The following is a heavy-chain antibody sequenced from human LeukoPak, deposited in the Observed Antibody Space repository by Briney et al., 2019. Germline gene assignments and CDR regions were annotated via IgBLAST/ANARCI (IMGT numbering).Heavy chain of an antibody. CDR1: GGSISSSSYY. CDR3: ARRRERHNDYGDYRGNGFDY. CDR2: INHSGST. J-gene: IGHJ4*02. D-gene: IGHD4-17*01. Sequence: SETLSLTCTVSGGSISSSSYYWGWIRQPPGKGLEWIGEINHSGSTNYNPSLKSRVTISVDTSKNQFSLKLSSVTAADTAVYYCARRRERHNDYGDYRGNGFDYWGQGTLVTVSS. V-gene: IGHV4-39*07.